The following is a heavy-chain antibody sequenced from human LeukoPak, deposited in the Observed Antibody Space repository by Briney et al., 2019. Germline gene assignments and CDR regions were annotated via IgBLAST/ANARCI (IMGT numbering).Heavy chain of an antibody. CDR3: ARGRLLDKNDY. V-gene: IGHV1-8*03. CDR2: MNPNSGNT. J-gene: IGHJ4*02. CDR1: GYTFTGYY. D-gene: IGHD2-21*01. Sequence: WASVKVSCKASGYTFTGYYMHWVRQAPGQGLEWMGWMNPNSGNTGYAQKFQGRVTITRNTSISTAYMELSSLRSEDTAVYYCARGRLLDKNDYWGQGTLVTVSS.